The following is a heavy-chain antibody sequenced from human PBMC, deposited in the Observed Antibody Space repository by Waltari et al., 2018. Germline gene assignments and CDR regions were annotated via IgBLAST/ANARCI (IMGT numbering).Heavy chain of an antibody. V-gene: IGHV1-2*02. Sequence: QVQLVQSGAEVKKPGASVKVSCKASGYTFTGYYMHWVRQAPGQGLEWMGWIKPNSGGTNYAQKFQGRGTMTRDTAISTAYMELSRLRSDDTAVYYCARARGGYSYGYFDYWGQGTLVTVSS. J-gene: IGHJ4*02. D-gene: IGHD5-18*01. CDR2: IKPNSGGT. CDR3: ARARGGYSYGYFDY. CDR1: GYTFTGYY.